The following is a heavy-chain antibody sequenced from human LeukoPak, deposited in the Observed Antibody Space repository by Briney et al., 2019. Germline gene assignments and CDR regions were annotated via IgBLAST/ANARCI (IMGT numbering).Heavy chain of an antibody. CDR3: ARQGSGXAPKYYYYMDV. CDR1: GYSXTSYW. V-gene: IGHV5-51*01. J-gene: IGHJ6*03. Sequence: SXXXSGYSXTSYWIGWVRQVPGKGLEWMGIIYPGDSDTRYSPSFQGQVTISADKSISTAYLQWSSLKAADTAMYYCARQGSGXAPKYYYYMDVWGKGTTVTVSS. CDR2: IYPGDSDT. D-gene: IGHD3-10*01.